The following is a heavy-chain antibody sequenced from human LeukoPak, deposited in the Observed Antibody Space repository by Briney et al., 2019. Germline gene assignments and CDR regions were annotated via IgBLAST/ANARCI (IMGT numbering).Heavy chain of an antibody. CDR2: IKTDGSEK. CDR1: GFTFSNYW. CDR3: ARDGYSYGYYFDY. Sequence: GSLRLSCEGSGFTFSNYWMGWVRQAPGKGLQWVANIKTDGSEKYYADSVKGRFTISRDNSKNTLYLQMNSQRAEDTAVYYCARDGYSYGYYFDYWGQGTLVTVSS. J-gene: IGHJ4*02. D-gene: IGHD5-18*01. V-gene: IGHV3-7*01.